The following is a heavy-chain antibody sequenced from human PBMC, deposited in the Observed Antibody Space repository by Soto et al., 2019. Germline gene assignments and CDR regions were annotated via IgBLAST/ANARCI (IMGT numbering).Heavy chain of an antibody. CDR2: IYYSGST. J-gene: IGHJ5*02. D-gene: IGHD3-10*01. Sequence: PSETLSLTCTVSGGSVSSGSYYWSWIRQPPGKGLEWIGYIYYSGSTNYNPSLKSRVTISVDTSKNQFSLKLGSVTAADTAVYYCARDGGGLSTGTNWFDPWGQGTLVTVSS. V-gene: IGHV4-61*01. CDR3: ARDGGGLSTGTNWFDP. CDR1: GGSVSSGSYY.